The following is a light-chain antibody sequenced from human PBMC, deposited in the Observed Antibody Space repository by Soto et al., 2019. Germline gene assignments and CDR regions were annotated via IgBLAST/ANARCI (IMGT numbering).Light chain of an antibody. V-gene: IGKV1-5*01. CDR1: QSINGW. CDR2: DVS. CDR3: QQYHRYFT. J-gene: IGKJ1*01. Sequence: DIQMTQSPSTLSASVGDRVTITCRASQSINGWLAWYQQKPGKAPKLLIYDVSTLDSGVPSRFSGSASGTEFTLTISSLESDDFATYYCQQYHRYFTFGQGTRVDIK.